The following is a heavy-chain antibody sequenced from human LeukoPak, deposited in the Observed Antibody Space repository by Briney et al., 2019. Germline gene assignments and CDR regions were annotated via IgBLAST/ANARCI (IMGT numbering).Heavy chain of an antibody. Sequence: GSSVKVSCKASGGTFSSYTISWVRQAPGQGLEWMGRIIPILGIANYAQKFQGRVTITADKSTSTAYMELSSLRSEDTAVYYCARDRVDYYDSSGYYDWAEYFQHWGHGTLVTVSP. CDR3: ARDRVDYYDSSGYYDWAEYFQH. CDR2: IIPILGIA. V-gene: IGHV1-69*04. J-gene: IGHJ1*01. D-gene: IGHD3-22*01. CDR1: GGTFSSYT.